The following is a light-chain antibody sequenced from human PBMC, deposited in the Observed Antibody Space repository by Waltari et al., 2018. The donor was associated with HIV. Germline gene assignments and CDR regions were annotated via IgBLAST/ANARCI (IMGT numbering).Light chain of an antibody. V-gene: IGKV4-1*01. CDR2: WAS. CDR3: QQYYTTPRT. J-gene: IGKJ2*02. Sequence: DILITHSPDSLTVLLGERATMNCKSSQSLLYSSNNKNYLAWYQQKPGQPPKLLIYWASTRESGVPDRFSGSGSGTDFTLTISSLQAEDVAVYYCQQYYTTPRTFGQGTKLEIK. CDR1: QSLLYSSNNKNY.